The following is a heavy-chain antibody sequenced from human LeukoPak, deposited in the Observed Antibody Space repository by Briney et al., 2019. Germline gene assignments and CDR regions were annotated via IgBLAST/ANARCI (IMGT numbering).Heavy chain of an antibody. CDR1: GGAVSRYT. D-gene: IGHD3-22*01. CDR2: IIPILGIA. CDR3: ATSSGYYPGYFGY. V-gene: IGHV1-69*02. Sequence: SVKGSCKASGGAVSRYTISWVRPAPGQGLEWMGRIIPILGIANYTQKFQGRVTITADKSTSTAYMELSSLRSEDTAVYYCATSSGYYPGYFGYWGQGTLVTVSS. J-gene: IGHJ4*02.